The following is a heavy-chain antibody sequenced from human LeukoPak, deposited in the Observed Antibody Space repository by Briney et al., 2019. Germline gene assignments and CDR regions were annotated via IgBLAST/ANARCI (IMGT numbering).Heavy chain of an antibody. V-gene: IGHV3-21*01. D-gene: IGHD3-10*01. Sequence: TGGSLRLSCAASGFTFSSYSMNWVRQAPGKGLEWVSSISSSSSYIYYADSVKGRFTISRDNAKNSLHLQMNSLRAEDTAVYYCAREGDYYGSGSYFNHDAFDIWGQGTMVTVSS. CDR1: GFTFSSYS. CDR2: ISSSSSYI. J-gene: IGHJ3*02. CDR3: AREGDYYGSGSYFNHDAFDI.